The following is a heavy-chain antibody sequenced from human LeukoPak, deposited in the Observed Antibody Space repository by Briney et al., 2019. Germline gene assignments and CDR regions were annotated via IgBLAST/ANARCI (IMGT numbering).Heavy chain of an antibody. CDR1: GYTFTSYA. Sequence: VASVKVSCKASGYTFTSYAMHWVRQAPGQRLEWMGWINAGNGNTKYPQKFQGSVTITRDTSASTAYMELSSLRSEDTAVYYCARGYGSGSYFYWGQGTLVTVSS. V-gene: IGHV1-3*01. D-gene: IGHD3-10*01. CDR3: ARGYGSGSYFY. CDR2: INAGNGNT. J-gene: IGHJ4*02.